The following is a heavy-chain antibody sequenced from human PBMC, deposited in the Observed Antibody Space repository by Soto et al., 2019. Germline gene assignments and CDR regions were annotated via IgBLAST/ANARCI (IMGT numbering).Heavy chain of an antibody. CDR3: ARLTKYSGELSRWFDP. Sequence: SETLSLTCTVSGGSISSSSYYWGWIRQPPGKGLEWIGSIYYSGSTYYNPSLKSRVTISVDTSKNQFSLKLSSVTAADTAVYYCARLTKYSGELSRWFDPWGQGTLVTVSS. CDR2: IYYSGST. CDR1: GGSISSSSYY. J-gene: IGHJ5*02. D-gene: IGHD3-16*02. V-gene: IGHV4-39*01.